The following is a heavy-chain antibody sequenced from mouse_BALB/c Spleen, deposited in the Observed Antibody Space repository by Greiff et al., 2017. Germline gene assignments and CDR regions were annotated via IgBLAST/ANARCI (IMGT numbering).Heavy chain of an antibody. Sequence: EVQLVESGAELVRSGASVKLSCTASGFNIKDYYMHWVKQRPEQGLEWIGWIDPENGDTEYAPKFQGKATMTADTSSNTAYLQLSSLTSEDTAVYYCNAATGGWFAYWGQGTLVTVSA. CDR1: GFNIKDYY. V-gene: IGHV14-4*02. J-gene: IGHJ3*01. CDR3: NAATGGWFAY. CDR2: IDPENGDT.